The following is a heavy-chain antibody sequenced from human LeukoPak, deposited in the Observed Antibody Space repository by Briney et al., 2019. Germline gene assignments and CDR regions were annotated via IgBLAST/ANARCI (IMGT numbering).Heavy chain of an antibody. J-gene: IGHJ4*02. CDR2: ISGSGGST. D-gene: IGHD6-13*01. CDR3: AKEAEHSSISDY. V-gene: IGHV3-23*01. CDR1: GFTFSSYG. Sequence: GGSLRLSCAVSGFTFSSYGMSWVRQAPGKGLEWVSAISGSGGSTYYAGSVKGRFTISRDNSKSTLYLQMSSLRAEDTALYYCAKEAEHSSISDYWGQGTLVTVSS.